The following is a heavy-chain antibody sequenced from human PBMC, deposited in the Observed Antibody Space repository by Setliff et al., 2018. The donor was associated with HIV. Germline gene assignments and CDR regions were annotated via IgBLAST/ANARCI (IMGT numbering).Heavy chain of an antibody. J-gene: IGHJ4*02. Sequence: ASVKVSCKASGYTFSEYAIHWVRQAPGQRLEWMGRIDTDNGYRRYSPKLQGRVTITKDTSANTAYMELRGLRSEDTAVYYCARWCAAAGCYPSIYHFDSWGQGTLVTV. CDR1: GYTFSEYA. D-gene: IGHD2-2*01. CDR3: ARWCAAAGCYPSIYHFDS. CDR2: IDTDNGYR. V-gene: IGHV1-3*04.